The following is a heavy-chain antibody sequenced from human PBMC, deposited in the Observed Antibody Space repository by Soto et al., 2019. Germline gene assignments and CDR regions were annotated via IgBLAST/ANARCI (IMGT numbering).Heavy chain of an antibody. D-gene: IGHD6-13*01. J-gene: IGHJ4*02. CDR2: SYYSGST. V-gene: IGHV4-59*01. CDR3: AREIDYGSSWYIDY. CDR1: GGSITGYY. Sequence: SETLSLTCTVSGGSITGYYWSWIRQPPGKGLEWIGYSYYSGSTNYNPFLKSRVTISVDSSKNEFSLDLSLVTAADTAVYYCAREIDYGSSWYIDYWGQGIPVTVS.